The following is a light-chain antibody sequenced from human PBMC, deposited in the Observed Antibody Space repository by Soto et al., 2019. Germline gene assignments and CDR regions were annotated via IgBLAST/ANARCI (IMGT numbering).Light chain of an antibody. CDR3: CSYGGSFYV. CDR2: DVN. CDR1: SSDVGGYNY. J-gene: IGLJ1*01. Sequence: QSALTQPHSVSGSPGQSVAISCSGTSSDVGGYNYVSWYQQHPGKAPKFIIFDVNKRPSGVPDRFSGSKSGSTASLTISGLQAEDEADYYCCSYGGSFYVVGTGTKLTVL. V-gene: IGLV2-11*01.